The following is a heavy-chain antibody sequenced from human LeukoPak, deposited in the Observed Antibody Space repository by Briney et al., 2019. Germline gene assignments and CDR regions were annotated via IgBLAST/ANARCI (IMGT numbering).Heavy chain of an antibody. Sequence: GGSLRLSCAASGFTFSRYWMGWVRQAPGKGLEWVANIKQDGSEKNFVDSVRGRLTISRDNAKNSLFLQMNSLRAEDTAVYYCAREEVTRTYYYFDLWGRGTLVTVSS. CDR3: AREEVTRTYYYFDL. J-gene: IGHJ2*01. V-gene: IGHV3-7*01. CDR1: GFTFSRYW. CDR2: IKQDGSEK. D-gene: IGHD2-15*01.